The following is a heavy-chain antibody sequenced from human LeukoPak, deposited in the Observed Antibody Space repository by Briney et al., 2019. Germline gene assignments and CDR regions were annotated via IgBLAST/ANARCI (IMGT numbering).Heavy chain of an antibody. Sequence: SETLSLTCTVSGGSISSYYWSWIRQPPGKGLEWIGYIYSSGSTNYNPSLNSRVTISVDTSKNQFSLKLTSVTAADTAVYYCASTTTTYYSYFYYYMCVWGKGTTVTVSS. CDR2: IYSSGST. D-gene: IGHD5-12*01. V-gene: IGHV4-4*09. CDR3: ASTTTTYYSYFYYYMCV. J-gene: IGHJ6*03. CDR1: GGSISSYY.